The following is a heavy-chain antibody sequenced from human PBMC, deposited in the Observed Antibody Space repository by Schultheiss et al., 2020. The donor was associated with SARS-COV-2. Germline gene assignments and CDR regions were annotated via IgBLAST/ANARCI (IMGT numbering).Heavy chain of an antibody. CDR2: ISDSGGST. D-gene: IGHD3-3*01. Sequence: GESLKISCAASGFTFSSYAMSWVRQAPGKGLEWVSAISDSGGSTYYADSVKGRFTISRDNSENTLCLQMNSLRVEDTAVYYCVRDDDFDHWGQGTLVTVSS. V-gene: IGHV3-23*01. J-gene: IGHJ5*02. CDR1: GFTFSSYA. CDR3: VRDDDFDH.